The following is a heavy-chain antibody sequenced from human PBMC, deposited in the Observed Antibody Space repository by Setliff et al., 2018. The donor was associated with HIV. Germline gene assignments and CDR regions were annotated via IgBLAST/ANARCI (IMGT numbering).Heavy chain of an antibody. J-gene: IGHJ4*02. D-gene: IGHD4-17*01. CDR1: GFTFSNYA. CDR2: ILSTGERT. Sequence: PGGSLRLSCAASGFTFSNYAMSWVRQAPGEGLEWVSAILSTGERTYYADSMKGRFTISRDTAKNTVYLQMNSLTSEDTAFYYCARGRINYGDYYYWGQGTLVTVSS. V-gene: IGHV3-23*01. CDR3: ARGRINYGDYYY.